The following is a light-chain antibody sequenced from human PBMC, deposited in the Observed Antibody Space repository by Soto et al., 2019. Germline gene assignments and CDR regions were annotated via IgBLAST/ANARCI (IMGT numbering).Light chain of an antibody. V-gene: IGLV4-69*01. CDR2: INYDGTH. Sequence: QPVLTQSPSASASLGASVKLTCTLSSGYSTYAIAWHQQQSEKGPRFLMKINYDGTHSKGDGFFDHFSGSSSGAERHLTISSLQSEDEADYYCQSLGTGIQVFGGGTKLTVL. CDR3: QSLGTGIQV. CDR1: SGYSTYA. J-gene: IGLJ3*02.